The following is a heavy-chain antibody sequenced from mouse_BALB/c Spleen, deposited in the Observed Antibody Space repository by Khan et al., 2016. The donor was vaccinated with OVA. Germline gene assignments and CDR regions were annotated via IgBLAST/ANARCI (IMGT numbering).Heavy chain of an antibody. CDR3: ARGGYSVFAY. CDR1: GYTFTDYV. J-gene: IGHJ3*01. Sequence: QVQLKESGPELVKPGASLKVSCKASGYTFTDYVIGWVRQRTSQGLEWIGDIFPGSGTPYYNENFKDKATLTADKSSHTAYMQLSSLTSEDSAFYFCARGGYSVFAYWGQGTLVTVSA. V-gene: IGHV1-77*01. CDR2: IFPGSGTP. D-gene: IGHD2-14*01.